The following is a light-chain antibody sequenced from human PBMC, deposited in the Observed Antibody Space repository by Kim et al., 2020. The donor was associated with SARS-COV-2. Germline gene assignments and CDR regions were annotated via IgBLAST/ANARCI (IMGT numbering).Light chain of an antibody. J-gene: IGLJ2*01. V-gene: IGLV3-1*01. CDR2: QDS. Sequence: SYELTQPPSVSVSPGQTASITCPGDQLGDKYACWYQQKPGQSPVLVIYQDSKRPSGIPERFSGSNSGNTATLTISGTQAMDEADYYCQAWDSSTVVFGGG. CDR1: QLGDKY. CDR3: QAWDSSTVV.